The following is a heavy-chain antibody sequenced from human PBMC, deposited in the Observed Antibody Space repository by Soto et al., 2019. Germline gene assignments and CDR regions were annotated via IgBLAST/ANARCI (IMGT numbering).Heavy chain of an antibody. Sequence: XASLWRTCTVSGDPFTNGFYWSWIRQSAGQGLEWLGTVYPSGNTYYNPSVRGRVSMSIDPSKNQFSLSLTSVTAADTARYFCVRYTASHNLFDPWGQGTLVTVSS. CDR2: VYPSGNT. CDR3: VRYTASHNLFDP. V-gene: IGHV4-38-2*02. J-gene: IGHJ5*02. CDR1: GDPFTNGFY. D-gene: IGHD2-2*02.